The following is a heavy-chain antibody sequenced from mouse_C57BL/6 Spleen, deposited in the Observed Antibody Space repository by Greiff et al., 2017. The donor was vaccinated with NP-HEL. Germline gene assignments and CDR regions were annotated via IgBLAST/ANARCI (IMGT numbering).Heavy chain of an antibody. CDR2: ISDGGSST. Sequence: EVKLVESGGGLVKPGGSLKLSCAASGFTFSSYAMSWVRQTPEKRLEWVATISDGGSSTYYPDNVKGRFTISRDNAKNNLYLQMSHLKSEDTAMYYCARDDDYDAYFDVWGTGTTVTVSS. CDR1: GFTFSSYA. J-gene: IGHJ1*03. D-gene: IGHD2-4*01. V-gene: IGHV5-4*01. CDR3: ARDDDYDAYFDV.